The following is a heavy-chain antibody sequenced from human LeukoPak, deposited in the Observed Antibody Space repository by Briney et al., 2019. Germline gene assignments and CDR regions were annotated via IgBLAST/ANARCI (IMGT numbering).Heavy chain of an antibody. CDR1: GGSISSYY. D-gene: IGHD3-22*01. CDR2: IYSTGST. V-gene: IGHV4-4*07. J-gene: IGHJ4*02. Sequence: SETLSLTCTDSGGSISSYYWSWIRQPAGKGLEWIGHIYSTGSTNYNPSLNSRVTISVDTSKSQFSLKLSSVTAADTAVYYCARGGWLPPDYWGQGTLVTVSS. CDR3: ARGGWLPPDY.